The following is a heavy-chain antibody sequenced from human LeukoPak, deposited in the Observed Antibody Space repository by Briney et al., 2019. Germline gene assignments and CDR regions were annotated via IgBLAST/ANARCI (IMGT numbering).Heavy chain of an antibody. CDR2: IYPDDSDT. CDR3: ARHIGLTTRYLDY. CDR1: GYKFTNYW. Sequence: GESLKISCNGSGYKFTNYWIAWVRQMPGKGLEWMGMIYPDDSDTRYNSSFQGHVTISADKSITTAYLQWSSLKASDTAMYYCARHIGLTTRYLDYWGQGTLVTVSS. J-gene: IGHJ4*02. V-gene: IGHV5-51*01. D-gene: IGHD4/OR15-4a*01.